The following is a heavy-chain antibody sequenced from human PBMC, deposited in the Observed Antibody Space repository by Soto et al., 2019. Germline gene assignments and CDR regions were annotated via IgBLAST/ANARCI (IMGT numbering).Heavy chain of an antibody. D-gene: IGHD3-3*01. CDR2: IYHSGNT. CDR1: GGSISNNNW. V-gene: IGHV4-4*02. CDR3: ARFLPGFVGENEAFDF. J-gene: IGHJ4*01. Sequence: QVQLQESCPGLVKPSGTLSLTCTVSGGSISNNNWWSWVRQTPEKGLEWIGQIYHSGNTNYNPSLKSRVSMSVDKSKNQFSLKMNSATAADTAVYYCARFLPGFVGENEAFDFWGHGTLVTVSS.